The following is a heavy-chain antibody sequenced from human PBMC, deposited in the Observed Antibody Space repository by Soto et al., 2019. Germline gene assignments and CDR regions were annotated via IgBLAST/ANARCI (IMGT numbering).Heavy chain of an antibody. CDR2: INHSGST. V-gene: IGHV4-34*01. J-gene: IGHJ6*02. Sequence: SETLSLTCAVYGGSFSGYYWSWIRQPPGKGLEWIGEINHSGSTNYNPSLKSRVTISVDTSKNQFSLKLSSVTAADTAVYYCASVGGYCSAGSRLRSKYYYYGLDVWGQGTTVTVSS. CDR3: ASVGGYCSAGSRLRSKYYYYGLDV. D-gene: IGHD2-15*01. CDR1: GGSFSGYY.